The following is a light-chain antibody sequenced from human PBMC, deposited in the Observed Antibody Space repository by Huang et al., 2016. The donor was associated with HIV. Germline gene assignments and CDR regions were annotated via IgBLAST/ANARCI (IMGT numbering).Light chain of an antibody. CDR1: QSLSNY. J-gene: IGKJ4*01. Sequence: EIVLTQSPATLSLSPGERATLSCRASQSLSNYLAWYQQKPGQAPRRLIYDASNRATGIPARFSGRGSGTDFTLTISSLESEDFAVYYCQQRSRTFGGGTKVEIK. V-gene: IGKV3-11*01. CDR3: QQRSRT. CDR2: DAS.